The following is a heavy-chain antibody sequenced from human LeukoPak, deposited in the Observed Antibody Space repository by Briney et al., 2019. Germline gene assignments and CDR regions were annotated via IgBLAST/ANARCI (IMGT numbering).Heavy chain of an antibody. CDR3: AKASYGYLFDY. CDR2: ISYDGSNK. CDR1: GFTFSSYG. Sequence: GGSLRLSCAASGFTFSSYGMHWVRQAPGKGLEWVAVISYDGSNKYYADSVKGRFTISRDNSKNTLYLQMNSLRAEDTAVYYCAKASYGYLFDYWGQGTLVTVSS. D-gene: IGHD5-18*01. V-gene: IGHV3-30*18. J-gene: IGHJ4*02.